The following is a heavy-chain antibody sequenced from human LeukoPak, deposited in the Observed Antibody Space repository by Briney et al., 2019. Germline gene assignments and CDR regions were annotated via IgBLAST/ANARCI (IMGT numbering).Heavy chain of an antibody. Sequence: PGGSLRLSCAASGFTFSDYWMSWVGQAPGPGLEWWAYIKRDGSDKYYVDSVKGRFTISRDNAKNSLYLQMNSLRAEDTAVYYCARFQGIQLTNSDYFDYWGQGTLVTVSS. CDR2: IKRDGSDK. CDR3: ARFQGIQLTNSDYFDY. CDR1: GFTFSDYW. J-gene: IGHJ4*02. D-gene: IGHD5-18*01. V-gene: IGHV3-7*01.